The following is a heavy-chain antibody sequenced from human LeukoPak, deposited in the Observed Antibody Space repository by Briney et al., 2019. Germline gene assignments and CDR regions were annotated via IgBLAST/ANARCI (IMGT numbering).Heavy chain of an antibody. V-gene: IGHV4-30-4*08. J-gene: IGHJ4*02. D-gene: IGHD6-6*01. CDR3: ARGTFYSSSVDY. Sequence: SQTLSLTCSVSGGSISSSAYHWSWFRQHPGKGLEWIGYIYYTGRTYYNPSLKSRVTISVDTSKNQFSLKLSSVTAADTAVYYCARGTFYSSSVDYWGQGTLVTVSS. CDR2: IYYTGRT. CDR1: GGSISSSAYH.